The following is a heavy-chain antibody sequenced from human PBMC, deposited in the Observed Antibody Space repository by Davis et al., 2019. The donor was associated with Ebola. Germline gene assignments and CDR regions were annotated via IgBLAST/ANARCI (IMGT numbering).Heavy chain of an antibody. V-gene: IGHV4-59*06. Sequence: MPGGSLRLSCSVSGGSINTNYWSWIRQPPGKGLEWIGYIYYSGSTYYNPSLKSRVTISVDTSKNQFSLKLSSVTAADTAVYYCARTLEWLFDAFDIWGQGTMVTVSS. CDR3: ARTLEWLFDAFDI. CDR2: IYYSGST. J-gene: IGHJ3*02. CDR1: GGSINTNY. D-gene: IGHD3-3*01.